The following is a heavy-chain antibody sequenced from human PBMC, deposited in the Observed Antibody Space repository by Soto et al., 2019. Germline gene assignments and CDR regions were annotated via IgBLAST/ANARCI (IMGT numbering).Heavy chain of an antibody. D-gene: IGHD5-12*01. V-gene: IGHV1-46*01. CDR2: INPSGGST. CDR3: AREDGYNYLNH. J-gene: IGHJ4*02. CDR1: GYTFTSYY. Sequence: QVQLVLSGAEVRKPGASVKISCKASGYTFTSYYMHWVRQAPGQGLEWMGIINPSGGSTSYPQKFQAGVTMTSDTSTTTVYMELSSLRSEDTAVYYCAREDGYNYLNHWGQGTLVTISS.